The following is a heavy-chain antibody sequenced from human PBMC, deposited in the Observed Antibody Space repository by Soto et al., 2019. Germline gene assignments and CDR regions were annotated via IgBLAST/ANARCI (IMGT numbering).Heavy chain of an antibody. D-gene: IGHD1-1*01. CDR2: INPSGGST. V-gene: IGHV1-46*01. J-gene: IGHJ6*02. CDR1: GYTFTSYY. CDR3: ASGTRPGGSMDV. Sequence: ASVKVSWKASGYTFTSYYIHWVRQAPGQGLEWMGIINPSGGSTSYAQKFQGRVTMTRDTSTSTVYMELSSLRSEDTAVYYCASGTRPGGSMDVWGQGTTVTVSS.